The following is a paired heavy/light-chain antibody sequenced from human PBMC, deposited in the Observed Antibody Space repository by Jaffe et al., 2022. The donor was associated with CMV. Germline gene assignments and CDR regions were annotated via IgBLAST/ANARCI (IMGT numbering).Light chain of an antibody. Sequence: EVVLTQSPATLSLSPGERATLSCRASQSISNYLAWYQQKPGQAPRLLIYDSSNRATDIPARFSGSGSGTDFTLTISSLEPEDFAVYYCQRRSTWAFGQGTRLEIK. CDR2: DSS. CDR1: QSISNY. J-gene: IGKJ5*01. CDR3: QRRSTWA. V-gene: IGKV3-11*01.
Heavy chain of an antibody. CDR3: AKEVHTFGYAAY. CDR2: IGATGNI. J-gene: IGHJ4*02. D-gene: IGHD5-12*01. V-gene: IGHV3-23*01. Sequence: EVQLLESGGGLVQPGGSLRLSCAASGFTLSSFAMSWVRQAPGKGLEWLSAIGATGNIYYADSVKGRFTISRDTSKNTLYLQMNSLRAEDTAVYYCAKEVHTFGYAAYWGQGTLVTVSS. CDR1: GFTLSSFA.